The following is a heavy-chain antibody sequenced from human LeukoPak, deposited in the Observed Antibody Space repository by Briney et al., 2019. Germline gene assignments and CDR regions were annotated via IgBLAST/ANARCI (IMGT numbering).Heavy chain of an antibody. CDR2: IIPIFGTA. Sequence: SVKVSCKASGGTFSSYAISWVRQAPGQGLEWMGGIIPIFGTANYAQKFQGRVTITADESTSTAYMELSSLRSEDTAVYYCASILSSSGSKGSLDIWGQGTVVTVSS. V-gene: IGHV1-69*01. CDR1: GGTFSSYA. D-gene: IGHD3-22*01. CDR3: ASILSSSGSKGSLDI. J-gene: IGHJ3*02.